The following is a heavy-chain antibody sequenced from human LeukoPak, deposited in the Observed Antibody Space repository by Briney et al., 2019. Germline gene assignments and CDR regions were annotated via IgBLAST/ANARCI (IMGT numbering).Heavy chain of an antibody. V-gene: IGHV1-46*01. CDR1: GYTFTSYY. CDR2: INPGGGST. J-gene: IGHJ4*02. CDR3: ARGGSSGWYRIMSYFDY. D-gene: IGHD6-19*01. Sequence: GASVKVSCKASGYTFTSYYMHWVRQAPGQGLEWMGIINPGGGSTSYAQKFQGRVTMTRDTSTSTVYMELSSLRFEDTAVYYCARGGSSGWYRIMSYFDYWGQGTLVTVSS.